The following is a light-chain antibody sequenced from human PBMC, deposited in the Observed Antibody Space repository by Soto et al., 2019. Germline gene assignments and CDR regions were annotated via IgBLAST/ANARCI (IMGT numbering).Light chain of an antibody. CDR2: DAS. J-gene: IGKJ1*01. CDR3: QQRGNWPRTWA. V-gene: IGKV3-11*01. Sequence: EIVLTQSPGTLSLSPGERATLSCRASQSVSSYLAWYQQKPGQAPRLLIYDASNRATGIPARFTGSGSGTDFTLTISSLEPEDFAVYYCQQRGNWPRTWAFGQGTKVDIK. CDR1: QSVSSY.